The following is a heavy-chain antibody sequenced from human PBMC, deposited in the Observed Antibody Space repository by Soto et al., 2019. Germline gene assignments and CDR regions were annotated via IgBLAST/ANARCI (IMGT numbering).Heavy chain of an antibody. J-gene: IGHJ5*02. V-gene: IGHV1-18*01. CDR1: GYTFTSYG. CDR3: ARVGGTLNYYDSSGRFDP. Sequence: GSVKVSCKGSGYTFTSYGISWVRQAPGQVLEWMGWISAYNGNTNYAQKLQGRVTMTTDTSTSTAYMELRSLRPDDTAVYYCARVGGTLNYYDSSGRFDPWGQGTLVTVSS. CDR2: ISAYNGNT. D-gene: IGHD3-22*01.